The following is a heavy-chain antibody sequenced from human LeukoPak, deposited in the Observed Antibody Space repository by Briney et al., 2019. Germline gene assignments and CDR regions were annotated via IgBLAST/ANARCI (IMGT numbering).Heavy chain of an antibody. V-gene: IGHV1-2*02. CDR3: ARQNGGTQFDP. D-gene: IGHD4-23*01. CDR2: INPNSGGT. CDR1: GYPFTAYY. J-gene: IGHJ5*02. Sequence: ASVKVSCKAFGYPFTAYYMYWVRQAPGQGLEWMGWINPNSGGTNYAQKFQGRVTMTRDTSISTAYMELSRLRSDDTAVYCCARQNGGTQFDPWGQGTLVTVSS.